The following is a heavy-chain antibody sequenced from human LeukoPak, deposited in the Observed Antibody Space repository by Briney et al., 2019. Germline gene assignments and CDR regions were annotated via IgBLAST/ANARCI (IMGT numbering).Heavy chain of an antibody. CDR3: ADPGVGH. CDR2: IKQNGSEE. V-gene: IGHV3-7*01. CDR1: GITFSSHW. Sequence: GGSLRLSCAASGITFSSHWMTWVRQAAGKGLEWVANIKQNGSEESYVDSVKGRFTISRDNAKNSLYLQMNSLRAEDTAVYYCADPGVGHWGQGTLVTVSS. D-gene: IGHD2-8*01. J-gene: IGHJ4*02.